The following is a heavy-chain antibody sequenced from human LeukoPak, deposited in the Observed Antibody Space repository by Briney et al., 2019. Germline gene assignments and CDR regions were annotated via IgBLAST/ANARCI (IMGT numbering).Heavy chain of an antibody. D-gene: IGHD5-24*01. Sequence: GGSLRLSCITSGFTFGDHAMSWVRQAPGKGLDWVGFIRSKGYGGTTEYAASVKGRFTISKDDSKSIAYLQMNSLKSEDTAVYYCTRGPTGRWLYYGMDVWGQGTTVIVSS. CDR1: GFTFGDHA. J-gene: IGHJ6*02. CDR3: TRGPTGRWLYYGMDV. V-gene: IGHV3-49*04. CDR2: IRSKGYGGTT.